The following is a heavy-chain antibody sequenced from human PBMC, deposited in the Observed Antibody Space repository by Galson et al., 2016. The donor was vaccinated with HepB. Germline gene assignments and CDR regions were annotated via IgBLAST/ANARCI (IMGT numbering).Heavy chain of an antibody. Sequence: SETLSLTCAVSGGSIRTGDWWSWVRQSPVKGLEWIGEILHLGSANYNPSLKGRVSMSIDKTENRFSLTLNSVTAADTAVYFCARTSTVAAGMLDSWGQGILVTVSS. CDR2: ILHLGSA. CDR1: GGSIRTGDW. CDR3: ARTSTVAAGMLDS. V-gene: IGHV4-4*02. J-gene: IGHJ4*02. D-gene: IGHD6-13*01.